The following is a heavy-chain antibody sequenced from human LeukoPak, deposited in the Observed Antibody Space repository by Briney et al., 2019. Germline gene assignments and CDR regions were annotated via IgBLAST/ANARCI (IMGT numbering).Heavy chain of an antibody. CDR2: IYYSGST. CDR3: ARGGSYGSFLDY. Sequence: PSTTLSLTCTVSGGSISSYYWSWIRQPPGKGLEWIGYIYYSGSTNYNPSLKSRVTISVDTSKNQFSLKLSSVTAADTAVYYCARGGSYGSFLDYWGQGTLVTVSS. D-gene: IGHD5-18*01. V-gene: IGHV4-59*01. J-gene: IGHJ4*02. CDR1: GGSISSYY.